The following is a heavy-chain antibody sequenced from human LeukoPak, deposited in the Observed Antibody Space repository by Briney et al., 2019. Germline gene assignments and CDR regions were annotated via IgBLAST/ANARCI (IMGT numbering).Heavy chain of an antibody. CDR3: ANEVRWNDGGF. CDR2: INWNGGRNRGST. J-gene: IGHJ4*02. CDR1: GFNFDDYA. Sequence: PGGSLRLSCAASGFNFDDYAMHWVRQAPGKGLEWVSSINWNGGRNRGSTGYADSVKGRFTISRDNAKKFVYLQMNSLTGEDTAVYYCANEVRWNDGGFWGQGTLVTVSS. V-gene: IGHV3-9*01. D-gene: IGHD1-1*01.